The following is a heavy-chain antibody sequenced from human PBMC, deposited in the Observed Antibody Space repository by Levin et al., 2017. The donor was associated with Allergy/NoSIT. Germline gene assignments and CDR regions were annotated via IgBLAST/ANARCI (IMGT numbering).Heavy chain of an antibody. CDR1: GFTFDLSA. CDR2: ISGSGATI. Sequence: VASVKVSCTASGFTFDLSAMSWVRQVPGRGLEWVSSISGSGATIYYADSVKGRFTISRDNSKNKLSLQMKSLRADDTALYFCAKEAFVAPGNVDWFDSWGQGTLVTVSS. CDR3: AKEAFVAPGNVDWFDS. V-gene: IGHV3-23*01. D-gene: IGHD6-13*01. J-gene: IGHJ5*01.